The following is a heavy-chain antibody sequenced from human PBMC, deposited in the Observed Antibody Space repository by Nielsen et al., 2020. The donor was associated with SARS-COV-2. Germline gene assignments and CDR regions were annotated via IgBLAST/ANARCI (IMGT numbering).Heavy chain of an antibody. V-gene: IGHV2-26*04. D-gene: IGHD1-7*01. CDR3: AWMDNWNYVGAFDY. Sequence: SGPTLVKPTETLTLTCTVSGFSLSNARMGVSWIRQPPGKALEWLAHIFSNDEKSYSTSLKSRLTISKDTSKSQVVLTMTNMDPVDTATYYCAWMDNWNYVGAFDYWGQGTLVTVSS. CDR2: IFSNDEK. J-gene: IGHJ4*02. CDR1: GFSLSNARMG.